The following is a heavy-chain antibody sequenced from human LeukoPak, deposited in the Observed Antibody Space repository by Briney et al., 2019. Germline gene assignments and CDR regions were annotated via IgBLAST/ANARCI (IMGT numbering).Heavy chain of an antibody. CDR3: AKLRYSSSWYDGVHY. D-gene: IGHD6-13*01. J-gene: IGHJ4*02. CDR1: GFTFSSYA. CDR2: ISGSGGST. Sequence: GGSLRLSCAASGFTFSSYAMSWVRQAPGKWLEWVSAISGSGGSTYYADSVKGRFTISRDNSKNTLYLQMNSLRAEDTAVYYCAKLRYSSSWYDGVHYWGQGTLVTVSS. V-gene: IGHV3-23*01.